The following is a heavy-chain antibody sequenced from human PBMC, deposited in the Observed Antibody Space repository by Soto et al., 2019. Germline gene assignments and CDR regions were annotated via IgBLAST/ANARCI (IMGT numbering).Heavy chain of an antibody. CDR3: AYRVLRAVFGLVTTTAIYFDF. D-gene: IGHD3-3*01. CDR2: IYWDDDK. V-gene: IGHV2-5*02. Sequence: QITLNESGPTVVKPTETLTLTFTFSGFSLTTSGVGVGWVRQSPGKAPEWLAFIYWDDDKRYSTSLKSRLTITKDTSKKQVVLTMANVDPADTATDYCAYRVLRAVFGLVTTTAIYFDFWGQGTPVVVSS. CDR1: GFSLTTSGVG. J-gene: IGHJ4*02.